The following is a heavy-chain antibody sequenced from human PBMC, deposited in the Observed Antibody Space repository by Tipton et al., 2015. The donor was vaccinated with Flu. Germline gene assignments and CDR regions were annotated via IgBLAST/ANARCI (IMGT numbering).Heavy chain of an antibody. V-gene: IGHV1-46*01. Sequence: QVQLVQSGAEVKKPGASVKVSCKASGYTFINYYMHWVRQAPGLGLEWLGIINPSGGLTRYANNFQGRVTLTGDTSTSTVYMQLSSLRSEDTAVYYCARGAHGSGSYGSYYYYGMDVWGQGTTVTVSS. CDR2: INPSGGLT. D-gene: IGHD3-10*01. CDR3: ARGAHGSGSYGSYYYYGMDV. CDR1: GYTFINYY. J-gene: IGHJ6*02.